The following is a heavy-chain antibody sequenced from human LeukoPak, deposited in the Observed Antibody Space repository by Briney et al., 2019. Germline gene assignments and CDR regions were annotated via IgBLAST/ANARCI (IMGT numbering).Heavy chain of an antibody. J-gene: IGHJ4*02. V-gene: IGHV6-1*01. CDR2: TYYRSKQNN. CDR1: GDSVSINRAA. Sequence: SQTLSLTCALSGDSVSINRAAWNWIRQSPSRGLEWQGRTYYRSKQNNDYAPSVKSRVTINPDTSKNQFSLQLSSVTPEDTAVYYCARDPITADRFDYWGQGTLVTVSS. CDR3: ARDPITADRFDY. D-gene: IGHD7-27*01.